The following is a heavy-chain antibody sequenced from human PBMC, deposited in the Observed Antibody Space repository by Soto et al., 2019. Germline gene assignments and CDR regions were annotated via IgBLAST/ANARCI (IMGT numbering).Heavy chain of an antibody. CDR1: GFSFCIYS. J-gene: IGHJ4*02. Sequence: PGGSLILSCSASGFSFCIYSLSWVRQAPGKGLEWVSTISGSDGKTFYADSVKGRFSISRDTSQSALYLQMNSLRADDTAMYYCARWSYLDYWGQGTRVTVSS. CDR2: ISGSDGKT. CDR3: ARWSYLDY. V-gene: IGHV3-23*01. D-gene: IGHD3-3*01.